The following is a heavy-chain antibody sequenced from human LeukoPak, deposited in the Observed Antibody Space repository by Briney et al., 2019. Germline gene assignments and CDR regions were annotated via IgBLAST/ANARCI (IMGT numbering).Heavy chain of an antibody. CDR2: IYYSGST. Sequence: SETLSLTCTVSGGSISSYYWSWLRQPPGKGLEWIGYIYYSGSTNYNPSLKSRVTISVDTSKNQFSLKLSSVTAADTAVYYCARGKKGGDAAAGTPLREPWGQGTLVTVSS. V-gene: IGHV4-59*01. CDR3: ARGKKGGDAAAGTPLREP. D-gene: IGHD6-13*01. CDR1: GGSISSYY. J-gene: IGHJ4*02.